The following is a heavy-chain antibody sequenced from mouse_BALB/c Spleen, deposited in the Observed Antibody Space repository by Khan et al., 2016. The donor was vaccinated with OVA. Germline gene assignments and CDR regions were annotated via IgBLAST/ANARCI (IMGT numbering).Heavy chain of an antibody. CDR2: INPSSGGT. V-gene: IGHV1S81*02. Sequence: QSGAELVKPGASVRLSCKASGYTFTSYYLYWVKQRPGQGLEWIGDINPSSGGTNFNEKFKSKATLTVDKSSSTAYIQLNSLTSEDSAVYYCTRSGYGSFAYWGQGTLVTVSA. CDR3: TRSGYGSFAY. D-gene: IGHD2-2*01. J-gene: IGHJ3*01. CDR1: GYTFTSYY.